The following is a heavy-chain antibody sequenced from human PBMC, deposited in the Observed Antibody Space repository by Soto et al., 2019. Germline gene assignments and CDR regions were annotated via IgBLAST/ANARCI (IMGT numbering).Heavy chain of an antibody. D-gene: IGHD3-16*01. J-gene: IGHJ4*02. CDR2: LNWIGGST. CDR1: GFSFVAHA. Sequence: GGCLSLSCATAGFSFVAHAMSWVHQAPGKGLEWVSALNWIGGSTNYADSMKGRFTISRDNAKNSLYLQISSLRAEDTALYYCARHGGTPDISFDYWGQGT. V-gene: IGHV3-20*04. CDR3: ARHGGTPDISFDY.